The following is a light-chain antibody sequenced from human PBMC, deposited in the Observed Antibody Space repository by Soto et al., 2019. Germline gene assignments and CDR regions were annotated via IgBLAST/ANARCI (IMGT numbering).Light chain of an antibody. J-gene: IGKJ1*01. CDR2: RAS. V-gene: IGKV1-39*01. Sequence: DIQMTQSPSSLSASVGDRVTISCRASQSISTYLNWYQQKPGTAPRLLIYRASSVKSGVPPRFSCSGSGRDFTLTISSLRPDDIATYFCQQSYSSPPWTFGQGTKVDIK. CDR1: QSISTY. CDR3: QQSYSSPPWT.